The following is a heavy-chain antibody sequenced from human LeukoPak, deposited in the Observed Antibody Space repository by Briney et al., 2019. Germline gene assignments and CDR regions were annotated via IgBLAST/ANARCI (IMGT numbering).Heavy chain of an antibody. CDR1: GFTFSDHY. CDR2: ISNSGSLK. D-gene: IGHD3-10*01. V-gene: IGHV3-11*01. CDR3: ARNEGSY. J-gene: IGHJ4*02. Sequence: GGSLRLSCAASGFTFSDHYMSWFRQAPGKGLEWVSYISNSGSLKYYADSVKGRFTISRDNAKNPLYLQMNSLRAEETAVYYCARNEGSYWGQGTLVTVSS.